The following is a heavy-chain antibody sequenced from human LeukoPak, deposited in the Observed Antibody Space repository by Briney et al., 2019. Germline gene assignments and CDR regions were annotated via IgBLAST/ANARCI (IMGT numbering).Heavy chain of an antibody. J-gene: IGHJ4*02. CDR2: ISGSGGST. D-gene: IGHD2-8*01. CDR1: GFIFSSYA. V-gene: IGHV3-23*01. Sequence: GGSLRLSCAASGFIFSSYAMSWVRQAPGKGLEWVSAISGSGGSTYYADSVKGRFTISRDNSKNTLYLQMNSLRAEDTAVYYCAKPRIVLMVYAIPPNFDYWGQGTLVTVSS. CDR3: AKPRIVLMVYAIPPNFDY.